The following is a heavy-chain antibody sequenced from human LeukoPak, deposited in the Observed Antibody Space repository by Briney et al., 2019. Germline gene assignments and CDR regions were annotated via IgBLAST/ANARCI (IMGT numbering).Heavy chain of an antibody. J-gene: IGHJ6*02. CDR2: IYNSGST. CDR3: AGDLRVGCGMDV. D-gene: IGHD4-17*01. V-gene: IGHV4-59*08. CDR1: GASITSYY. Sequence: SETLSLTCTVSGASITSYYWSWIRQPPGKGLEWIGYIYNSGSTNYNPSLKSRLTILVDTSKNQFSLRLSSVTAADTALYFCAGDLRVGCGMDVWGQGTTVTVSS.